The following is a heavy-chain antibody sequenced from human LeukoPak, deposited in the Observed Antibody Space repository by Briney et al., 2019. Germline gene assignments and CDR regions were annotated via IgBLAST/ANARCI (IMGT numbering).Heavy chain of an antibody. CDR3: ARPGKNYGDYVGYFDY. D-gene: IGHD4-17*01. J-gene: IGHJ4*02. CDR1: GYSFTSYW. Sequence: GESLKISCKGSGYSFTSYWIGWVRQMPGKGLEWMGIIYPGDSDTRYSPSFQGQVTISADKSISTAYLQWSSLEASDTAMYYCARPGKNYGDYVGYFDYWGQGTLVTVSS. CDR2: IYPGDSDT. V-gene: IGHV5-51*01.